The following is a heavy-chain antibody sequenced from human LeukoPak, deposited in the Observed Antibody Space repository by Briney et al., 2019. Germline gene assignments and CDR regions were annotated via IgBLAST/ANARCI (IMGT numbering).Heavy chain of an antibody. V-gene: IGHV4-4*07. Sequence: SETLSLTCTVSGGSISTYYWSWLRQPAGKGLEWIGRIYASGSPNYNPSLKSRVTMSLDTSTNQFALRLDSVTAADTAVYYCARGIRRGVSAPDIWGQGAMVTVSS. D-gene: IGHD3-10*01. CDR1: GGSISTYY. CDR3: ARGIRRGVSAPDI. CDR2: IYASGSP. J-gene: IGHJ3*02.